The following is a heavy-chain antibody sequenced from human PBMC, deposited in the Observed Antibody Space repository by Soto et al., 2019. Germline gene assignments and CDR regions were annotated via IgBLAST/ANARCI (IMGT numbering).Heavy chain of an antibody. CDR1: GGSTSSGGYS. CDR3: ARGGLLPDY. Sequence: QMQLQESGSGLVKPSQTLSLTCAVSGGSTSSGGYSWSWLRQPPGKGLEWIGYISHSGSTYYNPSLKSRVTISVDTSKNQFSLRLSYVTAADTAVYYCARGGLLPDYWGQGTLVTVSS. J-gene: IGHJ4*02. V-gene: IGHV4-30-2*01. D-gene: IGHD6-19*01. CDR2: ISHSGST.